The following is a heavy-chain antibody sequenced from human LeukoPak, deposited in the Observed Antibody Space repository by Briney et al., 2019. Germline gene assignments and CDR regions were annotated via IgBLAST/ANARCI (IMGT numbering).Heavy chain of an antibody. CDR1: GFTFSSYA. CDR3: AKGGYYDSSGKRDYYYYYGMDV. J-gene: IGHJ6*02. D-gene: IGHD3-22*01. CDR2: ISGSGGST. Sequence: GGSLRLSCAASGFTFSSYAMSWVRQAPGKGLEWVSAISGSGGSTYYADSVKGRFTISRDNSKNTLYLQMNSLRAEDTAVYYCAKGGYYDSSGKRDYYYYYGMDVWGQGTTVTVSS. V-gene: IGHV3-23*01.